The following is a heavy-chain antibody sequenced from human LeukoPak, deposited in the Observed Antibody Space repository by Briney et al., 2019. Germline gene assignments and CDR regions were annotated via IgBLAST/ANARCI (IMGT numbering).Heavy chain of an antibody. Sequence: PGRSLRLSCAASGFTFSSYAMHWVRQAPGKGLEWVAVISYDGSNKYYADSVKGRFTISRDNSKNTLYLQMNSLRAEDTAVYYCATSTVTEDYYYGMDVWGQGTTVTVSS. J-gene: IGHJ6*02. CDR1: GFTFSSYA. CDR2: ISYDGSNK. CDR3: ATSTVTEDYYYGMDV. D-gene: IGHD4-4*01. V-gene: IGHV3-30-3*01.